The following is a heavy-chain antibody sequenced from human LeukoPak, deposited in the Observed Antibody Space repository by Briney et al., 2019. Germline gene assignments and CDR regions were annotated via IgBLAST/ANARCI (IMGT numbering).Heavy chain of an antibody. J-gene: IGHJ4*02. V-gene: IGHV4-59*12. CDR3: AREGGFYRPLDY. Sequence: SETLSLTCSVSGGSISNYYWSWVRQPPGKGLEWIGYISYSGGTNYNPSLKSRVTISVDTSKNQFSLKLTSVTAADTAVYYCAREGGFYRPLDYSGQGTLVTVSS. CDR1: GGSISNYY. CDR2: ISYSGGT. D-gene: IGHD3-3*01.